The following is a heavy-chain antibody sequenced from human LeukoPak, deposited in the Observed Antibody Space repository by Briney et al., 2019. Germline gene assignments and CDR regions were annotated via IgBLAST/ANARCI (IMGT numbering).Heavy chain of an antibody. J-gene: IGHJ3*02. V-gene: IGHV3-21*01. CDR1: GFTFSSYS. CDR3: ARDKTEQWLVLEAFDI. CDR2: ISATSSYI. Sequence: GGSLRLSCAASGFTFSSYSMNWVRQTPGKGLEWVSSISATSSYIYYADSARGRFTISRGNAKNSLYLQMNSLRAEDTAVYYCARDKTEQWLVLEAFDIWGQGTVVTVSS. D-gene: IGHD6-19*01.